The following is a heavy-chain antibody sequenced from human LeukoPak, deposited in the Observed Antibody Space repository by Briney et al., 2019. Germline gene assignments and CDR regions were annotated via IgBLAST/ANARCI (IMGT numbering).Heavy chain of an antibody. CDR1: GYTFTSYG. V-gene: IGHV1-18*01. Sequence: ASVKVSCKASGYTFTSYGISWVRQAPGQGLEWMGWISAYNGNTSYAQKLQGRVTMTTDTSTSTAYMELRSLRSDDTAVYYCARDYYGSGSYRPDFFDYWGQGTLVTVSS. J-gene: IGHJ4*02. CDR2: ISAYNGNT. CDR3: ARDYYGSGSYRPDFFDY. D-gene: IGHD3-10*01.